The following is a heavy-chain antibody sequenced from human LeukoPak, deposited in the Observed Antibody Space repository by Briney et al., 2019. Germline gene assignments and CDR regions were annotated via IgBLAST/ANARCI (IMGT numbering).Heavy chain of an antibody. V-gene: IGHV7-4-1*02. J-gene: IGHJ6*02. Sequence: ASVKVSCKASGYTFTSYAMNWVRQAPGQGLEWMGWINTNTGNPTYAQGFTGRFVFSSDTSVSTAYLQVSSLKAEDTAVYYCARTDCSSTSCYGAVGYYYYGMDVWGQGTTVTVSS. CDR2: INTNTGNP. D-gene: IGHD2-2*01. CDR1: GYTFTSYA. CDR3: ARTDCSSTSCYGAVGYYYYGMDV.